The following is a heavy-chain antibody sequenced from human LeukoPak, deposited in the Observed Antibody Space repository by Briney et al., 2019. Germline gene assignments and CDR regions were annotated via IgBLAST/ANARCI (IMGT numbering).Heavy chain of an antibody. V-gene: IGHV3-48*03. CDR2: ISSSGSTI. J-gene: IGHJ4*02. CDR3: ASGGALRVSLDY. Sequence: GGSLRLSCAASGFTFSGYEMNWVRQAPGKGLEWVSYISSSGSTIYYADSVKGRFTISRDNAKNSLYLQMNSLRAEDTAVYYCASGGALRVSLDYWGQGTLVTVSS. D-gene: IGHD2-15*01. CDR1: GFTFSGYE.